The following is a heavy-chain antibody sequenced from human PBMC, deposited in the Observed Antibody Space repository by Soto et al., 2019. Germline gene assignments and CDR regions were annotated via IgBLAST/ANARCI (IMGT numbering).Heavy chain of an antibody. CDR2: ISGSGGST. V-gene: IGHV3-23*01. CDR3: AKGNKWEPAPSFDY. CDR1: GFTFSSYA. Sequence: PGGSLRLSWAASGFTFSSYAMSWVRQAPGKGLEWVSAISGSGGSTYYADSVKGRFTISRDNSKNTLYLQMNSLRAEDTAVYYCAKGNKWEPAPSFDYWGQGTLVTVS. J-gene: IGHJ4*02. D-gene: IGHD1-26*01.